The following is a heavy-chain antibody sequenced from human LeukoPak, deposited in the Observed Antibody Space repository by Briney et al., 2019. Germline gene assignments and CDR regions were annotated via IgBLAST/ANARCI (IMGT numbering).Heavy chain of an antibody. CDR2: ISGSGDNT. V-gene: IGHV3-23*01. J-gene: IGHJ4*02. CDR3: AKDLGAVAGNYLDY. Sequence: GGSLRLSCAASGFTFSSYAMSWVRQAPGKGLEWVSGISGSGDNTYYADSVKGRFTISRDNSKNTLSLQMNSLRAEDTAVYYCAKDLGAVAGNYLDYWGQGTLVTVSS. D-gene: IGHD6-19*01. CDR1: GFTFSSYA.